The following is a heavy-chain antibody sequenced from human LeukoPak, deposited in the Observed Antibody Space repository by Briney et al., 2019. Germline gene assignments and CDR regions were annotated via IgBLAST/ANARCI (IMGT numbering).Heavy chain of an antibody. CDR2: IYYSGST. D-gene: IGHD4-17*01. Sequence: TPSETLSLTCTVSGGSISSNSYYWGWIRQPPGKGLEWTGSIYYSGSTYYNPSLKSRVTISVDTSKNQFSLKLSSVTAADTAVYYCASGMTTVTTFDYWGQGTLVTVSS. V-gene: IGHV4-39*01. CDR1: GGSISSNSYY. CDR3: ASGMTTVTTFDY. J-gene: IGHJ4*02.